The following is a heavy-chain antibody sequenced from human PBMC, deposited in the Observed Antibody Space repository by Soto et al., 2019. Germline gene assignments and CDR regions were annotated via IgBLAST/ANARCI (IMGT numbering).Heavy chain of an antibody. CDR1: GGSISSGGYY. Sequence: SETLSLTCTVSGGSISSGGYYWSWIRQHPGKGLEWIGDIYYSGSTYYNPSLKSRVTISVDTSKNQFSLKLSSVTAADTAVYYCARDHPTDFWSGYPPGYYYGMDVWGQGTTVTVSS. V-gene: IGHV4-31*03. J-gene: IGHJ6*02. D-gene: IGHD3-3*01. CDR3: ARDHPTDFWSGYPPGYYYGMDV. CDR2: IYYSGST.